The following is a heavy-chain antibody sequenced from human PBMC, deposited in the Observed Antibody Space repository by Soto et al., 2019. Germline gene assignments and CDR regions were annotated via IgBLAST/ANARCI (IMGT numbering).Heavy chain of an antibody. CDR3: ARVCSGGGDYYYYGMAL. D-gene: IGHD6-19*01. CDR1: GGSVSSESHY. CDR2: IYYTGST. V-gene: IGHV4-61*01. J-gene: IGHJ6*02. Sequence: SETLSLTSTVSGGSVSSESHYWSWIRQTPGKGLEWIGYIYYTGSTNYNPSLKGRVTMSVDTSRDQVSLRLRSVTRADTAVYYCARVCSGGGDYYYYGMALWGQGSTVTVSS.